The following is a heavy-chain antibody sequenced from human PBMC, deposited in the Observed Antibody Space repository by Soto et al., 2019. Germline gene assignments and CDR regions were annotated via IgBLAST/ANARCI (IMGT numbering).Heavy chain of an antibody. V-gene: IGHV3-23*01. D-gene: IGHD2-2*01. CDR2: ISGSGGST. Sequence: GGSLRLSCAASGFTFSSYAMSWVRQAPGKGLEWVSAISGSGGSTYYADSVKGRFTISRDNSKNTLYLQMNSLRAEDTAVYYCAKGVVVVVPAAMRVFFDYWGQGTLVTVSS. CDR1: GFTFSSYA. CDR3: AKGVVVVVPAAMRVFFDY. J-gene: IGHJ4*02.